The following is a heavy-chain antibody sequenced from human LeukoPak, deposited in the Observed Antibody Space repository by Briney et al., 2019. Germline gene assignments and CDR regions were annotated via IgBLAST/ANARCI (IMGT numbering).Heavy chain of an antibody. D-gene: IGHD6-13*01. J-gene: IGHJ4*02. CDR3: ATYSSSSPGY. CDR1: GGSISSSNW. V-gene: IGHV4-4*02. Sequence: SETLSLACAVSGGSISSSNWWSWVRQPPGKGLEWIGSIYHSGSTYYNPSLKSRVTISLDTSKNQFSLKLSSVTAADTAVYYCATYSSSSPGYWGQGTLVTVSS. CDR2: IYHSGST.